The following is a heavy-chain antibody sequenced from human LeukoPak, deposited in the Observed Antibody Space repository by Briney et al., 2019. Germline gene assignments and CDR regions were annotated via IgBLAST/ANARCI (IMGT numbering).Heavy chain of an antibody. V-gene: IGHV4-4*09. J-gene: IGHJ2*01. CDR3: ASLPYSTTWAHWYLDL. Sequence: PSKTLSLTCTVSGGSISSYYWSWIRQPPGKGLEWIGYIYTSGSTSYNPSLRMRVTMSVDTSKTPSSLNLTSVTAADTDVYYCASLPYSTTWAHWYLDLWGRGTLVTVSS. CDR2: IYTSGST. D-gene: IGHD6-13*01. CDR1: GGSISSYY.